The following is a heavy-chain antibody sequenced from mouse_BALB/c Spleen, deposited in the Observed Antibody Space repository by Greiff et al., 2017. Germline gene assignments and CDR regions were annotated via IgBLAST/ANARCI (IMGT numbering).Heavy chain of an antibody. CDR1: GFTFSSYG. CDR3: ARQGSYYWYFDV. Sequence: EVKLMESGGDLVKPGGSLKLSCAASGFTFSSYGMSWVRQTPDKRLEWVATISSGGSYTYYPDSVKGRFTISRDNAKNTLYLQMSSLKSEDTAMYYCARQGSYYWYFDVWGAGTTVTVSS. V-gene: IGHV5-6*01. CDR2: ISSGGSYT. D-gene: IGHD2-12*01. J-gene: IGHJ1*01.